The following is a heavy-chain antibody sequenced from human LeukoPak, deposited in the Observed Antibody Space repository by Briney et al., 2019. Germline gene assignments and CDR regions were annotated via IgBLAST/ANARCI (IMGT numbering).Heavy chain of an antibody. CDR1: GYTFTGYY. V-gene: IGHV1-2*02. CDR2: INPNSGGT. J-gene: IGHJ4*02. D-gene: IGHD6-19*01. Sequence: GASVKVSCKASGYTFTGYYMHWVRQAPGQGLEWMGWINPNSGGTNCAQKFQGRVTMTRDTSISTAYMELSRLRSDDTAVYYCARTRSGWYVYWGQGTLVTVSS. CDR3: ARTRSGWYVY.